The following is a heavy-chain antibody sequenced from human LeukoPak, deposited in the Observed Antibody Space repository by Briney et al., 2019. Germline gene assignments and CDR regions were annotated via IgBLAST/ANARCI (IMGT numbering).Heavy chain of an antibody. J-gene: IGHJ6*03. Sequence: SETLSLTCTVSGDSVTTTNFYWGWIRQAPGKGLGWIGNLYYGVNTYYKPSLKSRVTISVDTSLNQFSLILTSVTAADTGVYYCARLRVQQLASSYYMDVWGKGTTVTVSS. CDR2: LYYGVNT. CDR3: ARLRVQQLASSYYMDV. V-gene: IGHV4-39*01. CDR1: GDSVTTTNFY. D-gene: IGHD6-13*01.